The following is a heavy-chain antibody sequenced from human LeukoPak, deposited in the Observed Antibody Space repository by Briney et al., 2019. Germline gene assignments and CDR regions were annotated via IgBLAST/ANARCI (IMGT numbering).Heavy chain of an antibody. Sequence: GGSLRLSCAASGFTFSSYAMSWVRQAPGKGLEWVSAISGSGGSTYYADSVKGRFTISRDNSKNTLYLQMSSLRAEDTAVYYCAKVFPEIAVAGLYYFDYWGQGTLVTFSS. CDR3: AKVFPEIAVAGLYYFDY. CDR2: ISGSGGST. J-gene: IGHJ4*02. D-gene: IGHD6-19*01. V-gene: IGHV3-23*01. CDR1: GFTFSSYA.